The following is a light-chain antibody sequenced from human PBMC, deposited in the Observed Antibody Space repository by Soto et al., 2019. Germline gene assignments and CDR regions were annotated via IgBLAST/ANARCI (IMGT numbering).Light chain of an antibody. Sequence: EIMLTQSPATLSLSPWERATLSCRASESISDYLAWYQQKPGQAPSLLIFDISRRATGIPDRFSGSGSGTDFTLIISRLDPEDFAVYYCQQYGSSPSFGQGTKVDI. CDR2: DIS. CDR1: ESISDY. V-gene: IGKV3-20*01. CDR3: QQYGSSPS. J-gene: IGKJ1*01.